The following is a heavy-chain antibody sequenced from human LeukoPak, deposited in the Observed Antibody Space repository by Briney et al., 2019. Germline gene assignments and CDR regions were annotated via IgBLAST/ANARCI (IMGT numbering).Heavy chain of an antibody. J-gene: IGHJ4*02. CDR3: ARGLNYGDY. CDR1: GGSISSYY. Sequence: SETLSLTCTVSGGSISSYYWSWIRQPPGKGLEWIGYIYYSGSTNYSPSLKSRVTMSVDTSKNQFSLKLSSVTAADTAVYYCARGLNYGDYWGQGTLVTVSS. CDR2: IYYSGST. V-gene: IGHV4-59*12.